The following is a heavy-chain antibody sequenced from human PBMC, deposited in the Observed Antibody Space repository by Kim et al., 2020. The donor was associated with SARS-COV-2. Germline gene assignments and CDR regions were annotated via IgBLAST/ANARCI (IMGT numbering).Heavy chain of an antibody. CDR3: AKSNLYYDSSGYYSY. Sequence: GGSLRLSCAASGFTFGDYAMHWVRQAPGKGLEWVSGISWNSGSIGYADSVKGQFTISRDNAKNSLYLQMNSLRAEDTALYYCAKSNLYYDSSGYYSYWGQGTLVTVSS. V-gene: IGHV3-9*01. J-gene: IGHJ4*02. CDR1: GFTFGDYA. CDR2: ISWNSGSI. D-gene: IGHD3-22*01.